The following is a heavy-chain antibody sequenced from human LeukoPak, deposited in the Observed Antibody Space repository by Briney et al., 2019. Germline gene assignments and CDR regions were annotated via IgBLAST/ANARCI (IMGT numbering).Heavy chain of an antibody. V-gene: IGHV3-33*01. Sequence: GGSLRLSCAASGFTFSTYGVHWVRQAPGKGLEWVAVVWYDGSNIHYVDSVKGRFTISRDTSKNTLYLQMNNLRADDTAVYYCARDPQVSYWGQGALVTVSS. CDR1: GFTFSTYG. CDR2: VWYDGSNI. J-gene: IGHJ4*02. CDR3: ARDPQVSY.